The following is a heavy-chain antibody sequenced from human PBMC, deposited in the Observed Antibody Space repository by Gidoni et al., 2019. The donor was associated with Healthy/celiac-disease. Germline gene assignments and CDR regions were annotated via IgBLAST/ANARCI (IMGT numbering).Heavy chain of an antibody. D-gene: IGHD2-21*01. V-gene: IGHV1-69*01. CDR1: GGTFSSSA. CDR3: ARGIADCGGDCYPNFDY. CDR2: IIPIVGTA. Sequence: QVQLVQSGAVVKKPGSSVKVSCKASGGTFSSSAIRWVQQAPGQGLGWMGGIIPIVGTANYAQKFQGRVTITADESTSTAYMELSSLRSEDTAVYYCARGIADCGGDCYPNFDYWGQGTLVTVSS. J-gene: IGHJ4*02.